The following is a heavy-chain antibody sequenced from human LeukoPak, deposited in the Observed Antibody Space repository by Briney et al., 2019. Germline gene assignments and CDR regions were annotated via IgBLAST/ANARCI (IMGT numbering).Heavy chain of an antibody. D-gene: IGHD2-8*02. Sequence: GGSLRLSCAASGFTFSSYGMSWVRQAPGKGLEWVSAISGSGGSTYYADSVRGRFTISRDNSKSALSLQMNSLRAEDTAIYYCATYRQVLLPFESWGQGTLVTVSS. CDR3: ATYRQVLLPFES. CDR1: GFTFSSYG. CDR2: ISGSGGST. J-gene: IGHJ4*02. V-gene: IGHV3-23*01.